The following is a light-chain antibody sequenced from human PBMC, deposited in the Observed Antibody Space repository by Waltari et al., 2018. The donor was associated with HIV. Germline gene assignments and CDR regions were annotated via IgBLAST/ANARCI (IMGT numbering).Light chain of an antibody. CDR1: QSIITNY. J-gene: IGKJ1*01. V-gene: IGKV3-20*01. Sequence: EIVLTQSPGTLSLSPGERAILSCRASQSIITNYLAWYQHRPGQPPRLLVYGAVNRATGVPDMFSGSGSGTDFTLTIATLESEDLGLYYCQHSFGTFGQGTKVEIK. CDR3: QHSFGT. CDR2: GAV.